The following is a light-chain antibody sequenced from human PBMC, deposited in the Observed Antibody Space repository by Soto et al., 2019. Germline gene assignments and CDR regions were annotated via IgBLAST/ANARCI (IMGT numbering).Light chain of an antibody. V-gene: IGKV1-5*01. CDR2: DAS. CDR3: QHYNTYSTWT. J-gene: IGKJ1*01. Sequence: DIQMTQSPSTLSASVGDRVTITCRASQSINIRLAWYQQKPGKAPKLLIYDASSLQSGVPSRFSGSGSGTEFTLTISGLQPDDFATYYCQHYNTYSTWTFGQGTKVDIK. CDR1: QSINIR.